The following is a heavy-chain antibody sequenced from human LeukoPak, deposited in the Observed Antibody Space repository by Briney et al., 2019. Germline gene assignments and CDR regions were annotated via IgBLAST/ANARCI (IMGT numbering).Heavy chain of an antibody. D-gene: IGHD3-22*01. CDR1: GGSINYF. J-gene: IGHJ4*02. CDR3: ARHEKNGGYYDN. CDR2: IYYSGGT. Sequence: SETLSLTCTVSGGSINYFWSWIRQPPGKGLEWIGYIYYSGGTDYNPSLKSRVTISVDTSKNQFSLQLRSVTAADTAVYYCARHEKNGGYYDNWGQGTLVTVSS. V-gene: IGHV4-59*08.